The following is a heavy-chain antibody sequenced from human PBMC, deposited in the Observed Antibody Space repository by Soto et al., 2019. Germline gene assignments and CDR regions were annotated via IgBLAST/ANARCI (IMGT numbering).Heavy chain of an antibody. D-gene: IGHD2-2*01. CDR2: ISSSSSTI. Sequence: EVQLVESGGGLVQPGGSRRLSCAASGFTLSSNSMNWVRQAPGKGLEWVSYISSSSSTIYYEDSVKDRFTISTDNASNSLYLQMNSLRDEDTAVYYCARESAALNWFDPWGQGTLVTVSS. J-gene: IGHJ5*02. CDR3: ARESAALNWFDP. V-gene: IGHV3-48*02. CDR1: GFTLSSNS.